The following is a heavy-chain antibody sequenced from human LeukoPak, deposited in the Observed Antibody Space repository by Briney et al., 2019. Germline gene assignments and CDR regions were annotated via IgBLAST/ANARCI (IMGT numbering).Heavy chain of an antibody. D-gene: IGHD1-1*01. V-gene: IGHV1-18*01. CDR3: ARALPGATTSHNWFDP. CDR2: ISGFNDAT. J-gene: IGHJ5*02. CDR1: GYTFTIYG. Sequence: ASVRVSCKASGYTFTIYGISWVRQAPGQGLEWMGWISGFNDATNYAQKFQGRVTMTIDTSTNTTYMDLRTVTSDDTAIYYCARALPGATTSHNWFDPWGQGTLVTVSS.